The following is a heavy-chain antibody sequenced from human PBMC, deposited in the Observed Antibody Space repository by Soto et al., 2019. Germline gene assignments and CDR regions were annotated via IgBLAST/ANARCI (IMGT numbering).Heavy chain of an antibody. CDR3: AKDMGPAAAGASAIDY. Sequence: EVQLVESGGGLVQPGRSLRLSCAASGFTFDDYAMHWVRQAPGKGLEWVSGISWNSGSIGYADSVKGRFTISRDNAKNSLYLQMNSLRAEDTALYYCAKDMGPAAAGASAIDYWGQGTLVTVSS. D-gene: IGHD6-13*01. CDR1: GFTFDDYA. V-gene: IGHV3-9*01. J-gene: IGHJ4*02. CDR2: ISWNSGSI.